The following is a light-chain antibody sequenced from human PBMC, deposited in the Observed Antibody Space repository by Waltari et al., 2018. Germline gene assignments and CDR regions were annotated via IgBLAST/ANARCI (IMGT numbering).Light chain of an antibody. J-gene: IGKJ2*01. CDR2: GAS. Sequence: VLTQSPGTLSLSPGERATLSCRASQRLTKNYLAWYQQKPGQAPRLFIYGASSRAAGIPDRFSGSGSGTDFTLTISRLEPEDFAVYYCQQYGSSIMYTFGQGTKLEIK. CDR3: QQYGSSIMYT. CDR1: QRLTKNY. V-gene: IGKV3-20*01.